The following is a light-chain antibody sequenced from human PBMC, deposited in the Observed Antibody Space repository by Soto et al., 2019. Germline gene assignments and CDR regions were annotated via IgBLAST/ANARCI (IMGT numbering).Light chain of an antibody. J-gene: IGKJ5*01. CDR1: QSISGNY. CDR2: GAS. V-gene: IGKV3-20*01. Sequence: EVVLTQSPGTLSLSPGERATLSCRASQSISGNYLALYQQKPGQAPRLLIYGASNRATGIPERFSGSGSGTDFTLTISRLEPQDSAMYYCQQYVISVTFGQGTRLEIK. CDR3: QQYVISVT.